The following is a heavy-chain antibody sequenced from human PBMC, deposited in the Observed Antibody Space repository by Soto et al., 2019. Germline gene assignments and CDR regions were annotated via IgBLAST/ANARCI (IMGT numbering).Heavy chain of an antibody. CDR3: AKGGYCSGDDCYWPGESDY. D-gene: IGHD2-15*01. CDR1: GFTFSNYA. J-gene: IGHJ4*02. V-gene: IGHV3-23*01. CDR2: ISGSGRST. Sequence: GGSLRLSCAASGFTFSNYAMNWVRQAPGKGLEWVSTISGSGRSTCYTDSVKGRFTISRDNSKGTLSVQMNNRRAEDTAIYYCAKGGYCSGDDCYWPGESDYWGQGTLVTVSS.